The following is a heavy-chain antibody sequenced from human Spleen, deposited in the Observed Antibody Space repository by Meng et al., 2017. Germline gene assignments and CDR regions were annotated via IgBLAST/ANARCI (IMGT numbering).Heavy chain of an antibody. CDR1: GGSISTRDW. D-gene: IGHD1-14*01. V-gene: IGHV4-4*02. J-gene: IGHJ4*02. CDR3: ARNLVGSSLDY. CDR2: IYHSGRA. Sequence: VQLQQWGAGLLKPSGTLSLTCAVSGGSISTRDWWTWVRQPPGKGLEWIGEIYHSGRANYIPTLKSRVTISVDKSKNQFSLDLRSVIAADTAVYFCARNLVGSSLDYWGQGTLVTVSS.